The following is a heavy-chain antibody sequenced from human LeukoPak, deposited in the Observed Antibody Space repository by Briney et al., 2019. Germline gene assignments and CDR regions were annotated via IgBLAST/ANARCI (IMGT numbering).Heavy chain of an antibody. V-gene: IGHV3-11*04. Sequence: PGGSLRLSCAASGFTFSDYHMSWIRQAPGKGLEWVSYISSSGSFIYYADSVKGRFTISRDNAKNSLYLQMNSLRAEDTAVYYCARDQVAYASWFDPWGQGTLVTVS. CDR2: ISSSGSFI. D-gene: IGHD2-8*02. CDR3: ARDQVAYASWFDP. CDR1: GFTFSDYH. J-gene: IGHJ5*02.